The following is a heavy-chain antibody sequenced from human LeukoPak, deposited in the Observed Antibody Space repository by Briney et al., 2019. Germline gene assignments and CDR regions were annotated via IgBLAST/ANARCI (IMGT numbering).Heavy chain of an antibody. D-gene: IGHD3-22*01. CDR3: ARETHYYDSSGYRNYWYFDL. Sequence: SVKVSCKASGYTFTGYYMHWVRQAPGQGLEWMGWINPNSGGTNYAQKFQGRVTMTRDTSISTAYMELSRLRSDDTAVYYCARETHYYDSSGYRNYWYFDLWGRGTLVTVSS. V-gene: IGHV1-2*02. J-gene: IGHJ2*01. CDR1: GYTFTGYY. CDR2: INPNSGGT.